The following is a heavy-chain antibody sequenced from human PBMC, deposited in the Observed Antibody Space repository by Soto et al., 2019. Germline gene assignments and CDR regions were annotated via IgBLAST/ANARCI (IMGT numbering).Heavy chain of an antibody. CDR3: AREHSSSWRFDY. D-gene: IGHD6-13*01. V-gene: IGHV1-8*01. CDR1: GYTFTSYD. Sequence: QVELVQSGAEVKNPGASVKVSCKASGYTFTSYDINWVRQATGQGLEWMGWINPNSGNTGYAQKLQGRVTMTRNTSISTAYMELSSLRSEDTAVYFCAREHSSSWRFDYWGQGTLVTVSS. CDR2: INPNSGNT. J-gene: IGHJ4*02.